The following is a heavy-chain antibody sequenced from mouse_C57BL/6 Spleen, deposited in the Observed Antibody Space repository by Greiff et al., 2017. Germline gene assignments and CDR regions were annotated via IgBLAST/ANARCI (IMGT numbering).Heavy chain of an antibody. CDR3: ARALYDGYPWYFDV. J-gene: IGHJ1*03. CDR1: GFSINSDCY. D-gene: IGHD2-3*01. Sequence: VQLKQSGPSLVRPSQTLSLTCTVTGFSINSDCYWIWIRQFPGNKLEYIGYTFYSGITYYNPSLESRTYITRDTSKNQFSLKLSSVTTEDTATYYCARALYDGYPWYFDVWGTGTTVTVSS. CDR2: TFYSGIT. V-gene: IGHV3-3*01.